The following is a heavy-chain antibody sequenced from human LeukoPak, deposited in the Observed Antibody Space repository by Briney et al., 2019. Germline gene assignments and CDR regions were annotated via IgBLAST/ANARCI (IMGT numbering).Heavy chain of an antibody. CDR1: GFTFTSSA. Sequence: SVKVSCKASGFTFTSSAVQWVRQARGQRLEWIGWIVVGSGNTNYAQKFQERVTITRDMSTSTAYMELSSLRSEDTAVYYCAAAAMGAPGYYYYYMDVWGKGTTVTVSS. J-gene: IGHJ6*03. CDR2: IVVGSGNT. CDR3: AAAAMGAPGYYYYYMDV. V-gene: IGHV1-58*01. D-gene: IGHD1-26*01.